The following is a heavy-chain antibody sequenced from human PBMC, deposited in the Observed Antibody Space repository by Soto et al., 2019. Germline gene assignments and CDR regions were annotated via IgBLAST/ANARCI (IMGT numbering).Heavy chain of an antibody. D-gene: IGHD5-18*01. CDR3: ARGAMANFDY. Sequence: SVKVSCKASGGTFGSQGIAWVRQAPGKGLEWMGGFIAMLGTPTYAKKVQGRATISADESLTSSYLELRSLRSEGTGVYFCARGAMANFDYWGQGTVVTVSS. CDR2: FIAMLGTP. CDR1: GGTFGSQG. J-gene: IGHJ4*02. V-gene: IGHV1-69*13.